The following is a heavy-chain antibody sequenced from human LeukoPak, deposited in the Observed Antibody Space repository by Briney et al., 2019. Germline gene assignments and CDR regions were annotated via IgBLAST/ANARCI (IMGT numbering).Heavy chain of an antibody. D-gene: IGHD2-21*01. CDR1: GVSISSSDW. V-gene: IGHV4-4*02. J-gene: IGHJ3*02. CDR2: IHHSGTT. CDR3: ARDRGWGLGFRAFDI. Sequence: PSETLSLTCAVSGVSISSSDWWTWVRQTPGTGLEWLGEIHHSGTTNYNPSLKSRVVISVDKSKNQFSLRLKSVTAADTAMYYCARDRGWGLGFRAFDIWGQGTMVTVSS.